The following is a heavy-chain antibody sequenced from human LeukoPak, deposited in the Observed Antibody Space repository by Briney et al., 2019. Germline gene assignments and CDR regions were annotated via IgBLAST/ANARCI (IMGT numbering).Heavy chain of an antibody. CDR1: GAYISNYY. CDR2: FYYSGNT. D-gene: IGHD1-14*01. Sequence: SETLSLTCTVSGAYISNYYWNWIRQPPGKGLEWIGFFYYSGNTNYNPSLKSRVTMSVDTSKNQFSLKVTSVTAADTAVYYCARFGNFVSDIWGQGTMVTVSS. CDR3: ARFGNFVSDI. J-gene: IGHJ3*02. V-gene: IGHV4-59*12.